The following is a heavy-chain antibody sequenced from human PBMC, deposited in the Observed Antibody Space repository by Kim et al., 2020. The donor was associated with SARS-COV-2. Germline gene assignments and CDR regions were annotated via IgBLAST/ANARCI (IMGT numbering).Heavy chain of an antibody. CDR2: INHSGST. V-gene: IGHV4-34*01. D-gene: IGHD3-10*01. J-gene: IGHJ6*02. CDR1: GGSFSGYY. Sequence: SETLSLTCAVYGGSFSGYYWSWIRQPPGKGLEWIGEINHSGSTNYNPSLKSRVTISVDTSKNQFSLKLSSVTAADTAVYYCARVRGITMVRGVPWYYYYGMDVWGQGTTVTVSS. CDR3: ARVRGITMVRGVPWYYYYGMDV.